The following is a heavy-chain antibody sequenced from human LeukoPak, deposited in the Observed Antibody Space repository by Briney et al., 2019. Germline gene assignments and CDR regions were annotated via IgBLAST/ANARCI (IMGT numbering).Heavy chain of an antibody. V-gene: IGHV3-30*04. CDR1: GFTFSSYA. CDR2: ISYDGSNK. Sequence: GGSLRLSCAASGFTFSSYAMHWVRQAPGKGLEWVAVISYDGSNKYYADSVKGRFTTSRDNSKNTLYLQMNSLRAEDTAVYYCASPASSGYWGQGTLVTVSS. D-gene: IGHD1-26*01. J-gene: IGHJ4*02. CDR3: ASPASSGY.